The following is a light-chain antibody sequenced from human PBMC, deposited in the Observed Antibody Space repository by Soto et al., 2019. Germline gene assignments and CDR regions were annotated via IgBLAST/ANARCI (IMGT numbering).Light chain of an antibody. Sequence: DVVMTQSPLSLPVIFGQPASISCRSSRSLVHTNGNTYLNWFQQRPGQSPRRLIYMVSNRDSRVPDRFSGSGSGTDFTLKISRVEADDVGVYFCMQAIHWPWTFGQGTKVDVK. CDR1: RSLVHTNGNTY. V-gene: IGKV2-30*02. CDR2: MVS. CDR3: MQAIHWPWT. J-gene: IGKJ1*01.